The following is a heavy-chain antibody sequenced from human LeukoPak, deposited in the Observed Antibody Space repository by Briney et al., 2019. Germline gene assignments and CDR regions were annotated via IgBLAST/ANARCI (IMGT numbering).Heavy chain of an antibody. Sequence: PSETLSLTCTVSGGSVSSDGYYWSWIRQPPGKGLEWIGYIYYSGSTNYNPSLKSRVTISVDTSKNQFSLKLSSVTAADTAVYYCARARRDAAAYYFDYWGQGTLVTVSS. CDR3: ARARRDAAAYYFDY. CDR1: GGSVSSDGYY. CDR2: IYYSGST. D-gene: IGHD2-2*01. V-gene: IGHV4-61*08. J-gene: IGHJ4*02.